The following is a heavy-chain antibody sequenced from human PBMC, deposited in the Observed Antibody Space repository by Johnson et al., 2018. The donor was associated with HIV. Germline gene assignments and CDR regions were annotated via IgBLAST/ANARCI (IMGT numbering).Heavy chain of an antibody. CDR2: ISYDGTNK. V-gene: IGHV3-30-3*01. D-gene: IGHD6-6*01. CDR3: ARVSSIAALWDAFDI. J-gene: IGHJ3*02. CDR1: GFTVSSYA. Sequence: QVQLVESGGGLVQPGGSLRLSAASGFTVSSYAMHWVRQAPGKGLAWVAIISYDGTNKYYADSVKGRFTISRDNSKNTLYLQMNSLRAEDTAMYYCARVSSIAALWDAFDIWGQGTMVTVSS.